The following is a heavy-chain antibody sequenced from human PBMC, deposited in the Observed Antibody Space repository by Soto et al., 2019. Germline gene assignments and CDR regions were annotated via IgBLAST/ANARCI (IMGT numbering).Heavy chain of an antibody. D-gene: IGHD2-21*02. V-gene: IGHV4-31*03. J-gene: IGHJ1*01. CDR1: GGSISSGGYY. Sequence: LSLTCTVSGGSISSGGYYWSWIRQHPGKGLEWIGYIYYSGSTYYNPSLKSRVTISVDTSKNQFSLKLSSVTAADTAVYYCARGPYCGGDCPAEYFQHWGQGTLVTVSS. CDR3: ARGPYCGGDCPAEYFQH. CDR2: IYYSGST.